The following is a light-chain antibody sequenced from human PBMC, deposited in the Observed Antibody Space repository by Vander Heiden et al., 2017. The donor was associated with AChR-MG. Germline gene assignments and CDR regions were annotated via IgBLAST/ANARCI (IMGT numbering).Light chain of an antibody. J-gene: IGLJ1*01. Sequence: NFMLPKPHSVSATPGKTGIIPCTRRRGSIASNFSQWYQQRPGSAPTIVIYEEDRRLSGVPARFSGSIDTSSNSASLTIAGLKNDDDADYYCQSYDTDNQVFGTGTKVTVL. V-gene: IGLV6-57*04. CDR2: EED. CDR3: QSYDTDNQV. CDR1: RGSIASNF.